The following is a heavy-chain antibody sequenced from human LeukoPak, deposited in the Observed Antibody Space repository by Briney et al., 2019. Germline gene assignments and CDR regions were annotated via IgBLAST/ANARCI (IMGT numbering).Heavy chain of an antibody. CDR2: ISSSSTI. CDR3: ARVLGYCTNGVCYKGAFDI. J-gene: IGHJ3*02. V-gene: IGHV3-69-1*01. CDR1: GCTFSDYY. D-gene: IGHD2-8*01. Sequence: GGSLRLSCAASGCTFSDYYMTWIRQAPGKGLEWVSYISSSSTIYYADSVKGRFTISRDNAKNSLYLQMNSLRAEDTALYYCARVLGYCTNGVCYKGAFDIWGQGTMVTVSS.